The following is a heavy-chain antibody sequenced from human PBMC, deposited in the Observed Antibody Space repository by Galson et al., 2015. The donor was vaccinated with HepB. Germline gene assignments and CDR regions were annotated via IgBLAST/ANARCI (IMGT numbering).Heavy chain of an antibody. CDR2: IDYDGGHT. CDR3: ARDVGEYCFDY. J-gene: IGHJ4*02. CDR1: GFAFSS. D-gene: IGHD2/OR15-2a*01. V-gene: IGHV3-33*01. Sequence: SLRLSCAASGFAFSSMHWVRQAPDKGLEWVAVIDYDGGHTSYVDSVNGRFTISRDNSKNTVDLQMNSLRAEDTAVYYCARDVGEYCFDYWGQGTLVTVSS.